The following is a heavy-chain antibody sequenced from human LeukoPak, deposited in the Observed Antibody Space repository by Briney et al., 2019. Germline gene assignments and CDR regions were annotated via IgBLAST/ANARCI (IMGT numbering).Heavy chain of an antibody. Sequence: GGSLRLSCAASGFTFSSYSMNWVRQAPGKGLEWVSSISSSSSYIYYADSVKGRFTISRDNAKNSLYLQMNSLRAEDTAVYYCARDISPPPYFDYWGQGTLVTVCS. J-gene: IGHJ4*02. CDR1: GFTFSSYS. V-gene: IGHV3-21*01. CDR2: ISSSSSYI. CDR3: ARDISPPPYFDY.